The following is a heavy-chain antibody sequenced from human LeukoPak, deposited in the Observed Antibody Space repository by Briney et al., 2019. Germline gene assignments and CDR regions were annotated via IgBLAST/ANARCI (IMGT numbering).Heavy chain of an antibody. Sequence: SETLSLTCTVSGGSISSGSYYWSWIRQPAGKGLEWIGRIYTSGSTNYNPSLKSRVTISVDTSKSQFSLKLSSVTAADTAVYYCAREGNWFDPWGQGTLVTVSS. J-gene: IGHJ5*02. V-gene: IGHV4-61*02. CDR3: AREGNWFDP. CDR1: GGSISSGSYY. CDR2: IYTSGST.